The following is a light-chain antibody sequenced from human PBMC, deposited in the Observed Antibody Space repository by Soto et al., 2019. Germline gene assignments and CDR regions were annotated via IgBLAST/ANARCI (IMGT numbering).Light chain of an antibody. CDR2: AAS. V-gene: IGKV1-39*01. Sequence: DIQMTQSPSTLSASVGDRVTITCRASQSISSWLAWYQRKPGKAPKLLIYAASSLQSGVPSRFSGSGSGTDFTLTISSLQPEDFATYYCQQSYSTPRTFGQGNKVDIK. CDR1: QSISSW. CDR3: QQSYSTPRT. J-gene: IGKJ1*01.